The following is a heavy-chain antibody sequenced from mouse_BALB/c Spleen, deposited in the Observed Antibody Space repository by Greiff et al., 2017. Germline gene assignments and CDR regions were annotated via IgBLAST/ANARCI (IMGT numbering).Heavy chain of an antibody. V-gene: IGHV1S29*02. CDR3: ARSLGYPAWFAY. D-gene: IGHD2-14*01. J-gene: IGHJ3*01. CDR1: GYTFTDYN. Sequence: EVHLQQSGPELVKPGASVKISCKASGYTFTDYNMHWVKQSHGKSLEWIGYIYPYNGGTGYNQKFKSKATLTVDNSSSTAYMELRSLTSEDSAVYYCARSLGYPAWFAYWGQGTLVTVSA. CDR2: IYPYNGGT.